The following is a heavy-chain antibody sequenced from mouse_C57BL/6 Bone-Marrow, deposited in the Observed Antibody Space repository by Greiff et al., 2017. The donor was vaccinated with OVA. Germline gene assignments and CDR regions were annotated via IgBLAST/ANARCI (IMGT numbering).Heavy chain of an antibody. CDR2: ISSGSSTI. Sequence: EVKLVESGGGLVKPGGSLKLSCAASGFTFSDYGMHWVRQAPEKGLEWVAYISSGSSTIYYADTVKGRFTIARDNAKNTLFLQMTSLRSEDTAMYYCARPIYRYFDVWGTGTTVTVSS. V-gene: IGHV5-17*01. J-gene: IGHJ1*03. CDR1: GFTFSDYG. CDR3: ARPIYRYFDV.